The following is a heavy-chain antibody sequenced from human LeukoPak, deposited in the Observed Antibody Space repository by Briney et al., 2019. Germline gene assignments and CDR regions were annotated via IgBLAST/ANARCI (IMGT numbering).Heavy chain of an antibody. J-gene: IGHJ4*02. CDR2: TNPNSGGT. V-gene: IGHV1-2*02. Sequence: GASVKVSCKASGYTFTGYYMHWVRQAPGQGLEGMGWTNPNSGGTNYAQKFQGRVTMTRDTSISTAYMELSRLRSDDTAVYYCARDFWSGYYDYWGQGTLVTVSS. D-gene: IGHD3-3*01. CDR1: GYTFTGYY. CDR3: ARDFWSGYYDY.